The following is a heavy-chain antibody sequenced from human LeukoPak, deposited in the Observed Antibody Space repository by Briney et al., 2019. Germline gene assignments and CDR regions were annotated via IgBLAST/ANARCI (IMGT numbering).Heavy chain of an antibody. CDR1: GFTFSSYA. CDR3: ARDFFGRALTGTFDY. V-gene: IGHV3-23*01. Sequence: PGGSLRLSCAASGFTFSSYAMSWVRQAPGKGLEWVSAISGSGGSTYYADSVKGRFTISRDNAKNSLYLQMNSLRAEDTAVYYCARDFFGRALTGTFDYWGQGILVSVSS. J-gene: IGHJ4*02. CDR2: ISGSGGST. D-gene: IGHD1-20*01.